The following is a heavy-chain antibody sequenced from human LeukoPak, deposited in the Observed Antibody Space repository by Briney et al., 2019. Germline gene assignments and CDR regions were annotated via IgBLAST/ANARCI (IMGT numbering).Heavy chain of an antibody. D-gene: IGHD6-19*01. J-gene: IGHJ4*02. V-gene: IGHV3-53*01. CDR1: GFTFSDYY. CDR2: IYSGGST. Sequence: GGSLRLSCAASGFTFSDYYMNWIRQAPGKGLEWVSVIYSGGSTYYADSVKGRFTISRDNSKNTLYLQMNSLRAEDTAVYYCARDQRPSAYSSGWYHDYWGQGTLVTVSS. CDR3: ARDQRPSAYSSGWYHDY.